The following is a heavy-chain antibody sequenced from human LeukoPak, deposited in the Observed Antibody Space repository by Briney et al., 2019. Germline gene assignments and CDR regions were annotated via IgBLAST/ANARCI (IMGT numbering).Heavy chain of an antibody. CDR1: GFTFSSYA. CDR2: ISSNGGST. D-gene: IGHD6-13*01. Sequence: PGGSLRLSCAASGFTFSSYAMHWVRQAPGKGLEYVSAISSNGGSTYYADSVRGRFTISRDNSENTLYLQMGSLRAEDMAVYYCARGPRSSPTEYFDYWGQGTLVTVPS. J-gene: IGHJ4*02. V-gene: IGHV3-64*02. CDR3: ARGPRSSPTEYFDY.